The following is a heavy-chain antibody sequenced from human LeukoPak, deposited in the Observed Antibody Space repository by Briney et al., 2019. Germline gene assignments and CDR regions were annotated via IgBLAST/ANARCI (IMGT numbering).Heavy chain of an antibody. CDR3: ARRTSGAFAI. CDR2: INQDGSEK. CDR1: GFTFNIYW. J-gene: IGHJ3*02. V-gene: IGHV3-7*02. Sequence: GGSLRLSCAASGFTFNIYWMSWVRQAPGKGLEWVANINQDGSEKYYVDSVKGRFTISRDNAKNSLYLQMNSLRAEDTAVYYCARRTSGAFAIWGQGTKVTVSS.